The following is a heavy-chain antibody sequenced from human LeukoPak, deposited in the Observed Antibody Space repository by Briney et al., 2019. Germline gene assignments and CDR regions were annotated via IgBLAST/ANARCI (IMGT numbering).Heavy chain of an antibody. V-gene: IGHV3-48*03. CDR1: GFTFSSYE. CDR3: VRAPRFYSGYDRYDY. CDR2: ISSSGSPI. Sequence: GGSLRLSCAASGFTFSSYEMNWVRQFPGKGLEWVSYISSSGSPIYQADSVKGRFTISRDNAKRSLYLQMNSLRVEDTAVYYCVRAPRFYSGYDRYDYWGQGALVTVSS. J-gene: IGHJ4*02. D-gene: IGHD5-12*01.